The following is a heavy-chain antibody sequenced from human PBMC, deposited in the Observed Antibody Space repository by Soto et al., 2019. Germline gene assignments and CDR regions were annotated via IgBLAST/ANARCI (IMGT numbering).Heavy chain of an antibody. Sequence: EVQLVESGGGLTQPGVSLRLSCAASGFTVGSNYMSWVRQAPGKGLEWVSVIYSEGTPYYADSVKGRFTISRDNSKNTVFLHMTGLRREDSAVYHCVKAQERSAQYFAVVITAFDFWGQGTMVTVSS. J-gene: IGHJ3*01. CDR2: IYSEGTP. CDR1: GFTVGSNY. V-gene: IGHV3-66*03. D-gene: IGHD3-22*01. CDR3: VKAQERSAQYFAVVITAFDF.